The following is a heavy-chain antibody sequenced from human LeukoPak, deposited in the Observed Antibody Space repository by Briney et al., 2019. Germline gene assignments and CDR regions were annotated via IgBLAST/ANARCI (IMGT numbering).Heavy chain of an antibody. V-gene: IGHV3-33*01. CDR1: GFAFSSYG. Sequence: PGGSLRLSCAVSGFAFSSYGMHWVRQAPGKGLEWVAIIWYDGSDKYYGDSVKGRFTISRDNSKNTLYLQMNSLRAEDTAVYYCTILAVARDFDYWGQGTLVTVSS. CDR2: IWYDGSDK. CDR3: TILAVARDFDY. D-gene: IGHD6-19*01. J-gene: IGHJ4*02.